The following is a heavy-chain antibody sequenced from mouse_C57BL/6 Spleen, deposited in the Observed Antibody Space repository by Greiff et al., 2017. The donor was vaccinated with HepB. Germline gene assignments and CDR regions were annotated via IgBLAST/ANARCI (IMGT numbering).Heavy chain of an antibody. Sequence: EVQVVESGGGLVKPGGSLKLSCAASGFTFSSYAMSWVRQTPEKRLEWVATISDGGSYTYYPDNVKGRFTIARDNAKNNLYLQMSHLKSEDTAMYYCARGGLRGFAYWGQGTLVTVSA. V-gene: IGHV5-4*01. J-gene: IGHJ3*01. CDR2: ISDGGSYT. D-gene: IGHD3-1*01. CDR1: GFTFSSYA. CDR3: ARGGLRGFAY.